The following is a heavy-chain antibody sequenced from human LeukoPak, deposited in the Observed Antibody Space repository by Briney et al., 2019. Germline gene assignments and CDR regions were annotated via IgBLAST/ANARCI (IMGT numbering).Heavy chain of an antibody. CDR1: GFTFSSYA. CDR2: ISGSGGST. Sequence: PGGSLRLSCAASGFTFSSYAMSWVRQAPGKGLEWVSAISGSGGSTYYADSVKGRFTISRDNSKNTLYLQMNSLRAEDTAVYYCARDRSSGSWFDPWGQGTLVTVSS. D-gene: IGHD6-25*01. V-gene: IGHV3-23*01. J-gene: IGHJ5*02. CDR3: ARDRSSGSWFDP.